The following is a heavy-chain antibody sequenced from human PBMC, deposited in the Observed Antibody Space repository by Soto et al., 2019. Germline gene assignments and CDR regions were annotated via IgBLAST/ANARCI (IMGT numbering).Heavy chain of an antibody. CDR1: GQSFSGHS. J-gene: IGHJ4*02. CDR3: ARESGIVALPGELEDVNYDY. D-gene: IGHD1-1*01. CDR2: INESGST. Sequence: QVQLQQWGAGLVKPSETLSLSCAVYGQSFSGHSGAWIRQPPGKGLEWIGEINESGSTYYNPSLKSRVTISTYTFKNQFSLKMGSVSAADTAAYFCARESGIVALPGELEDVNYDYWGQGTLVNVSS. V-gene: IGHV4-34*01.